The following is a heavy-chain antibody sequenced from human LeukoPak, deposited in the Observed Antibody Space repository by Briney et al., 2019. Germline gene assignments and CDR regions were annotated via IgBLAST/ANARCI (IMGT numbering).Heavy chain of an antibody. Sequence: PGGSLRLSCAASGFTFSSYIMNWVRQAPGMGLEWVSYISSSSSTIFYADSVKGRFTISRDKAKNSLYLQMNSLRDEDTAVYYCARGGAVGPNPYYSDFWGQGTLVTVSS. CDR1: GFTFSSYI. V-gene: IGHV3-48*02. J-gene: IGHJ4*02. CDR2: ISSSSSTI. CDR3: ARGGAVGPNPYYSDF. D-gene: IGHD2-2*01.